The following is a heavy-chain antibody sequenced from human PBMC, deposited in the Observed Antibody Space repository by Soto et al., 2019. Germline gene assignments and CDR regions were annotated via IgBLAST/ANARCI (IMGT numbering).Heavy chain of an antibody. CDR3: ARTDRDFYGLDV. J-gene: IGHJ6*02. CDR1: GFTFRNYD. V-gene: IGHV3-13*05. CDR2: NSAAGDP. Sequence: EVQLVESGGGLVQPGGSLRLSCEASGFTFRNYDMHWVRQGTGKGLEWVSGNSAAGDPDYADSVEGRFTISRENAQNSFFLQMNSLRVGDTAVYYCARTDRDFYGLDVWGQGTTVIVSS.